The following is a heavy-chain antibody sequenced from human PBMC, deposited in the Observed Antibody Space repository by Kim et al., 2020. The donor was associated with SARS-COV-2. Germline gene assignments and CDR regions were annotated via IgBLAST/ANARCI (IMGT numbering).Heavy chain of an antibody. V-gene: IGHV1-18*01. D-gene: IGHD3-10*01. J-gene: IGHJ4*02. CDR2: ISAYNGNT. CDR3: ARTEKLLWFGELLSYFDY. CDR1: GYTFTSYG. Sequence: ASVKVSCKASGYTFTSYGISWVRQAPGQGLEWMGWISAYNGNTNYAQKLQGRVTMTTDTSTSTAYMELRSLRSDDTAVYYFARTEKLLWFGELLSYFDYWGQGTLVTVSS.